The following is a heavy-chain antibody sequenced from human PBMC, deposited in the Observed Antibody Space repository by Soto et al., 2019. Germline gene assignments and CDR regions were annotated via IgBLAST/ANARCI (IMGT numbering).Heavy chain of an antibody. CDR3: TTYHGDYNFDH. Sequence: ASVNVSCKVSGYTLNEVAMHWVRQAPGKGLEWLGGFDPDEAETIYAQHFQGRVTMTEDTSTDTVYMELSSLRSEDTALYFCTTYHGDYNFDHWGQGTLVTLSS. J-gene: IGHJ5*02. D-gene: IGHD4-17*01. V-gene: IGHV1-24*01. CDR2: FDPDEAET. CDR1: GYTLNEVA.